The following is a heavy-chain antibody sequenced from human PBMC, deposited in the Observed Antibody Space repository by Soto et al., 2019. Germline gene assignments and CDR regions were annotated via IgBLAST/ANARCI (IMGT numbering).Heavy chain of an antibody. D-gene: IGHD6-6*01. J-gene: IGHJ4*02. CDR3: ARRRSIAARQIDY. Sequence: SETLSLTCTVSGGSISSSSYYWGWIRQPPGKGLEWIGSIYYSGSTYYNPSLKSRVTISVDTSKNQLSLKLSSVTAADTAVYYCARRRSIAARQIDYWGQGTLVTVSS. CDR1: GGSISSSSYY. V-gene: IGHV4-39*01. CDR2: IYYSGST.